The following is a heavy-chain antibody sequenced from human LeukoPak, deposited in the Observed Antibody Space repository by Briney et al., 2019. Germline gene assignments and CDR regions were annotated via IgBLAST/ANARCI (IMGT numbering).Heavy chain of an antibody. J-gene: IGHJ4*02. V-gene: IGHV1-46*01. Sequence: ASVKVSCKASGYTFTSYYMHWVRQAPGQGLEWMGIINPSGGSTSYAQKFQGRVTMTRDTSTSTVYMELSSLRSEDTAVYYCARSRPYYYDSSGSLDYWGQGTLATVSS. CDR2: INPSGGST. D-gene: IGHD3-22*01. CDR1: GYTFTSYY. CDR3: ARSRPYYYDSSGSLDY.